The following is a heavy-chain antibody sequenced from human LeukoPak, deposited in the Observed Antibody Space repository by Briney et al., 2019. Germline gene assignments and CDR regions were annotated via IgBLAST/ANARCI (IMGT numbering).Heavy chain of an antibody. CDR3: ARDISFRGVGGNWFDP. CDR2: IYTSGST. J-gene: IGHJ5*02. D-gene: IGHD3-10*01. Sequence: KTSETLSLTCTVSGGSISSYYWSWIRQPAGKGLEWIGRIYTSGSTNYNPSLKSRVTMSVDTSKNQFSLKLSSVTAADTAVYYCARDISFRGVGGNWFDPWGQGTLVTVSS. CDR1: GGSISSYY. V-gene: IGHV4-4*07.